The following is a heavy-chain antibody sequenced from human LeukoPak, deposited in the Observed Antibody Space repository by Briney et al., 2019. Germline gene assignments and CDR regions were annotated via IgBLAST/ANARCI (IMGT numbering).Heavy chain of an antibody. V-gene: IGHV4-34*01. CDR3: ARIPRAWAIFGVVIPLYHFDY. Sequence: SETLSLTCAVYGGSFSGYYWSWIRQPPGKGLEWIGEINHSGSTNYHPSLKSRVTISVDTSKNQFSLKLSSVTAADTAVYYCARIPRAWAIFGVVIPLYHFDYWGQGTLVTVSS. J-gene: IGHJ4*02. CDR1: GGSFSGYY. CDR2: INHSGST. D-gene: IGHD3-3*01.